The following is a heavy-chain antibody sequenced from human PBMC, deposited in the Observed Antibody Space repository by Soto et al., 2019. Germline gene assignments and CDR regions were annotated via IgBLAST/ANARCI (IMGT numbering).Heavy chain of an antibody. V-gene: IGHV3-30*18. CDR3: AKDRGLAESGTWSHYYYGMYV. J-gene: IGHJ6*02. D-gene: IGHD1-26*01. CDR1: GFTLTNNG. Sequence: QVQLLESGGGVVQPGRSLRLSCVASGFTLTNNGMHWVRQAPGQGLEWVAVISSDGSSYYYGDSVRGRFTISRDTSKNTLFLEMNSLTTADTAVYYCAKDRGLAESGTWSHYYYGMYVWGQGTSVTVS. CDR2: ISSDGSSY.